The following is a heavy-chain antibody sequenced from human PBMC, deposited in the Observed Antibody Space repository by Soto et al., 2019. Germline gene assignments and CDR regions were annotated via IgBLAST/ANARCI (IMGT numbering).Heavy chain of an antibody. CDR3: ARDRSGYWVGRAFEI. J-gene: IGHJ3*02. Sequence: ASVKASCKASGYTFTSYDMNWVRQATGQGLEWMGWINPNSGSTNYAQKFQGWVTMTRDTSISTAYMELSRLRSDDTAVYYCARDRSGYWVGRAFEIWGQGTMVTVSS. CDR1: GYTFTSYD. D-gene: IGHD3-22*01. CDR2: INPNSGST. V-gene: IGHV1-2*04.